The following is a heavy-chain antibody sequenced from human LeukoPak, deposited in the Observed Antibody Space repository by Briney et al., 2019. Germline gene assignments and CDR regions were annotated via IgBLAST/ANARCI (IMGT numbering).Heavy chain of an antibody. V-gene: IGHV3-21*01. CDR1: GFTFSSYE. CDR2: ISSSSSYI. CDR3: ARVGDYYDSSGYYPYFDY. Sequence: PGGSLRLSCAASGFTFSSYEMNWVRQAPGKGLEGVSSISSSSSYIYYADSVKGRFTISRDNAKNSLYLQMNSLRAEDTAVYYCARVGDYYDSSGYYPYFDYWGQGTLVTVSS. J-gene: IGHJ4*02. D-gene: IGHD3-22*01.